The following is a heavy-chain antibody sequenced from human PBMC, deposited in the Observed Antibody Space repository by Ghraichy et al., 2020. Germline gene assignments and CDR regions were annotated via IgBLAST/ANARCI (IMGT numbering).Heavy chain of an antibody. J-gene: IGHJ4*02. CDR2: IYHTGST. CDR3: ASNPYDISPFLSPGFDY. Sequence: SETLSLTCAVSGASITSYWWSWVRQPPGWGLEWIGEIYHTGSTNYNPSLKNRVTISVDTSKNQFSLRLTSVTAADTAFYYCASNPYDISPFLSPGFDYWGRGALVTVSS. D-gene: IGHD3-22*01. CDR1: GASITSYW. V-gene: IGHV4-4*02.